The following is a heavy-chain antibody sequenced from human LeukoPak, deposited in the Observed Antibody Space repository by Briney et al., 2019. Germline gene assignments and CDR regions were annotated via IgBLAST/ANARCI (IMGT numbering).Heavy chain of an antibody. Sequence: GSSVKVSCKASGGTFSSYTISWVRQAPGQGLEWMGRIIPILGIANYAQKFQGRVTITADKSTSTAYMELSSLRSEDTAVYYCASSLGLEFPYYFDYWGQGTLVTVSS. CDR3: ASSLGLEFPYYFDY. V-gene: IGHV1-69*02. D-gene: IGHD3-16*02. CDR1: GGTFSSYT. CDR2: IIPILGIA. J-gene: IGHJ4*02.